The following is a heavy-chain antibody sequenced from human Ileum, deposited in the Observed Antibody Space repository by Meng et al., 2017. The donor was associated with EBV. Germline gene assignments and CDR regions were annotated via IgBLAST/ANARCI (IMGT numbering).Heavy chain of an antibody. Sequence: QGRPPESGPGLLKPPQTLSPTSTFSGGSISRGDYYWSWIRQPPGKGLEWIGYIYYSGSTYYNPSLKSRVTISVDTSKNQFSLKLSSVTAADTAVYYCARGYYDSSGYGYWYFDLWGRGTLVTVSS. CDR3: ARGYYDSSGYGYWYFDL. CDR1: GGSISRGDYY. D-gene: IGHD3-22*01. J-gene: IGHJ2*01. CDR2: IYYSGST. V-gene: IGHV4-30-4*01.